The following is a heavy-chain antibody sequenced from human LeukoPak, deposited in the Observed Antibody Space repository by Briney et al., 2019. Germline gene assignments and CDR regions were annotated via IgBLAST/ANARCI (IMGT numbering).Heavy chain of an antibody. CDR3: AKDLAPGGVTTLMDY. CDR1: GFTFSSYG. V-gene: IGHV3-30*18. CDR2: ISYDGSNK. J-gene: IGHJ4*02. D-gene: IGHD4-17*01. Sequence: GRSLRLSCAASGFTFSSYGMHWDRQAPGKGLEWVAVISYDGSNKYYADSVKGRFTISRDNSKNTLYLQMNSLRAEDTAVYYCAKDLAPGGVTTLMDYWGQGTLVTVSS.